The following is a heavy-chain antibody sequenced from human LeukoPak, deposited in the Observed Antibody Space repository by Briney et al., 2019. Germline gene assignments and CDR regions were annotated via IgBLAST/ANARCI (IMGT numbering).Heavy chain of an antibody. V-gene: IGHV3-53*01. CDR3: ARGRDLYDSSGYYSETTTYYYYYYMDV. D-gene: IGHD3-22*01. CDR1: GFTVNSNY. Sequence: GGSLRLSCAASGFTVNSNYMSWVLQAPGKGLEWVSVIYSGGSTYYADSVKGRFTISRDNSKNTLYLQMNSLRAEDTAVYYCARGRDLYDSSGYYSETTTYYYYYYMDVWGKGTTVTVSS. CDR2: IYSGGST. J-gene: IGHJ6*03.